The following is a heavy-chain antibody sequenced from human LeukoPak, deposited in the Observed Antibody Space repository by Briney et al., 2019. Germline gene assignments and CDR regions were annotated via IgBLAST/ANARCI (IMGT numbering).Heavy chain of an antibody. CDR1: GGSISSYY. J-gene: IGHJ4*02. CDR3: ATLHRVDQPYFDY. Sequence: SETLSLTCTVSGGSISSYYWSWIRQPPGKGLEWIGYIYYSGSTYYNPSLKSRVTISVDTSKNQFSLKLSSVTAADTAVYYCATLHRVDQPYFDYWGQGTLVTVSS. V-gene: IGHV4-59*04. D-gene: IGHD1-14*01. CDR2: IYYSGST.